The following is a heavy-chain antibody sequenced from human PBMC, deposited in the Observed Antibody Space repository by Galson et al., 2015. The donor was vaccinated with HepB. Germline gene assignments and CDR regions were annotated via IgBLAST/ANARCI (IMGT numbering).Heavy chain of an antibody. V-gene: IGHV3-48*02. D-gene: IGHD2-15*01. CDR1: GFTFSSYS. Sequence: SLRLSCAASGFTFSSYSMNWVRQAPGKGLEWVSYISSSSSTIYYADSVKGRFTISRDNAKNSLYLQMNSLRDEDTAVYYCARLSIVVGRSNWFDPWGQGTLVAVSS. J-gene: IGHJ5*02. CDR2: ISSSSSTI. CDR3: ARLSIVVGRSNWFDP.